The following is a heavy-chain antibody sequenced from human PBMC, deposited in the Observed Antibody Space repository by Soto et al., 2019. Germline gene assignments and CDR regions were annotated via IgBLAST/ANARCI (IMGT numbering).Heavy chain of an antibody. D-gene: IGHD6-19*01. J-gene: IGHJ4*02. V-gene: IGHV1-69*04. Sequence: SVKVSCKASGGTFSSYTISWVRQAPGQGLEWMGRIIPILGIANYAQKFQGRVTITADKSTSTAYMELSSLRSEDTAVYYCARDITYSSGWYYFDYWGQGTLVTVSS. CDR1: GGTFSSYT. CDR2: IIPILGIA. CDR3: ARDITYSSGWYYFDY.